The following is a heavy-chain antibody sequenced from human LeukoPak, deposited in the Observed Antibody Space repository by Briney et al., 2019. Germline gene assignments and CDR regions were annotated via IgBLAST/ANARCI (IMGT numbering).Heavy chain of an antibody. Sequence: PSETLSLTCTVSGGSISSYYWSWIRQAPGKGLEWISYISYSSRTTHYADSLKGRFTISRDNAANSLYLQMNSLRAEDTAVYYCARGQVYYDSSGYHFDYWGQGTLVTVSS. J-gene: IGHJ4*02. D-gene: IGHD3-22*01. CDR2: ISYSSRTT. V-gene: IGHV3-48*01. CDR1: GGSISSYY. CDR3: ARGQVYYDSSGYHFDY.